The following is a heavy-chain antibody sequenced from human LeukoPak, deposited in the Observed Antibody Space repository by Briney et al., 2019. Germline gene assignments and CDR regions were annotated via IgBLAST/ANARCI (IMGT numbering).Heavy chain of an antibody. CDR2: IYYSGST. D-gene: IGHD3-22*01. J-gene: IGHJ3*02. CDR3: ARVLVYYDSSGYLRGASDI. V-gene: IGHV4-39*01. Sequence: PSETLSLTCTVSGGSISSSSYYWAWIRQPPGKGLEWIGSIYYSGSTYYNPSLKSRVTISVDTSKNQFSLKLSSVTAADTAVYYCARVLVYYDSSGYLRGASDIWGQGTMVTVSS. CDR1: GGSISSSSYY.